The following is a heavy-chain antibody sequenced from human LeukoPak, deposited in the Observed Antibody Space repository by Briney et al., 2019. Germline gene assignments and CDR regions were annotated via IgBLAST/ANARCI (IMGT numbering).Heavy chain of an antibody. D-gene: IGHD6-19*01. CDR1: GFTFCSYS. CDR3: AREGITAMADAWNDY. Sequence: GGSLRLYCAASGFTFCSYSMMWLPQAPGMGREWFSSICTTSSSMYYADSLKGRFTITRDNAENSLYLQMNSLRVEDTAVYFCAREGITAMADAWNDYWGQGTLVIVSS. CDR2: ICTTSSSM. V-gene: IGHV3-21*01. J-gene: IGHJ4*02.